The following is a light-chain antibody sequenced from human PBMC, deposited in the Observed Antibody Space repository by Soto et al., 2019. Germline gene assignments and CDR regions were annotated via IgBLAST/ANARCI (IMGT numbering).Light chain of an antibody. Sequence: DIQMTQSPSSLSASVGDRVTITCRASQTISSYLNWYQQKPGKAPKLLIYGASSLQSGVPSRFSGSGSGTDFTLTISSLQSEDSAAYYCQQSHSSPVTFGQGTKLEIK. CDR2: GAS. J-gene: IGKJ2*01. CDR1: QTISSY. V-gene: IGKV1-39*01. CDR3: QQSHSSPVT.